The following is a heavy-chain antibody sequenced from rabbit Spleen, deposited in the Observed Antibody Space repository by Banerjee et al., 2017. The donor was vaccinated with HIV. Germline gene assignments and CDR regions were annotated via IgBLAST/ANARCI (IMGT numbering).Heavy chain of an antibody. CDR1: GFTFSQSYY. D-gene: IGHD1-1*01. Sequence: QQLEESGGGLVKPGTSLTLTCTVSGFTFSQSYYMCWVRQGPGKGLEWIACIDVTNTGSRYFASWAKGRFTISKPSSTTVTLQMTSLTAADTATYFCARDTSSSFSSYGMDLWGQGTLVTVS. J-gene: IGHJ3*01. V-gene: IGHV1S40*01. CDR3: ARDTSSSFSSYGMDL. CDR2: IDVTNTGSR.